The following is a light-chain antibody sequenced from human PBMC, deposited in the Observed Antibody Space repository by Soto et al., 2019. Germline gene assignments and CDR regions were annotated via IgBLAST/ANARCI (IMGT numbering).Light chain of an antibody. CDR3: SSYTSSSTLAYV. J-gene: IGLJ1*01. V-gene: IGLV2-14*01. Sequence: QSVLTQPRSVSGSPGQSVTISCTGTSSDVGVYNYVSWYQQHPGKAPKLMIYEVSNRPSGVSNRFSGSKSGNTASLTISGLRAEDEADYYCSSYTSSSTLAYVFGTGTKVTVL. CDR1: SSDVGVYNY. CDR2: EVS.